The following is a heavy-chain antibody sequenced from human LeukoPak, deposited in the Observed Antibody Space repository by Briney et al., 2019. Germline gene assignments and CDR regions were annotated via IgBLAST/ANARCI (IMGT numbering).Heavy chain of an antibody. D-gene: IGHD3-10*01. CDR1: GGTLSNYA. V-gene: IGHV1-69*11. CDR3: AGESFSRRAGITMVRGVITY. Sequence: ASVKVSCKASGGTLSNYAINWVRQAPGQGLEWMGRIIPILDTTNYAQKFQGRVTIITDESTSTAYMELITLRSGDTAVHYCAGESFSRRAGITMVRGVITYWGQGTLVTVSS. CDR2: IIPILDTT. J-gene: IGHJ4*02.